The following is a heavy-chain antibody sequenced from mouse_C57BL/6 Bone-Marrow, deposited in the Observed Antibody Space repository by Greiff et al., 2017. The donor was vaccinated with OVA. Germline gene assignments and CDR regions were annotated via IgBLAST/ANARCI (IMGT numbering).Heavy chain of an antibody. CDR2: INPNNGGT. V-gene: IGHV1-22*01. CDR3: ARCSSYDYYAMDY. CDR1: GYTFTDYN. J-gene: IGHJ4*01. Sequence: EVQLQQSGPELVKPGASVKMSCKASGYTFTDYNMHWVKQSHGKSLEWIGYINPNNGGTSYNQKFKGKATLTVNKSSSTAYMELRSLTSEDSAVYYCARCSSYDYYAMDYWGQGTSVTVSS. D-gene: IGHD1-1*01.